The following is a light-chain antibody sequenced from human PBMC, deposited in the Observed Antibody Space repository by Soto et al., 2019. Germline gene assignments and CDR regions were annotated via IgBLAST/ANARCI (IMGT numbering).Light chain of an antibody. CDR2: KAT. CDR1: QSIGAW. J-gene: IGKJ2*01. Sequence: DIPMTQSPSTLSASVGDGVTITCRASQSIGAWLAWYQQKPGKAPKLLIYKATNLQSGVPSRFSGSGSGTDFSLTISSLQPVDSATYYCQQYNNVQYTFGPGTKLEI. CDR3: QQYNNVQYT. V-gene: IGKV1-5*03.